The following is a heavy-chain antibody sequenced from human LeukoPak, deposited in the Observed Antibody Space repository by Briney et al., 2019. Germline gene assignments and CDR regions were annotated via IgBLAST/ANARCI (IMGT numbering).Heavy chain of an antibody. V-gene: IGHV1-2*02. CDR2: INPNSGGT. CDR3: ARVDSSGYIRAFDI. CDR1: GYTFTGYY. D-gene: IGHD3-22*01. Sequence: ASVTVSCKASGYTFTGYYMHWVRQAPGQGLEWMGWINPNSGGTNYAQKFQGRVTMTRDTSISTAYMELSRLRSDDTAVYYCARVDSSGYIRAFDIWGQGTMVTVSS. J-gene: IGHJ3*02.